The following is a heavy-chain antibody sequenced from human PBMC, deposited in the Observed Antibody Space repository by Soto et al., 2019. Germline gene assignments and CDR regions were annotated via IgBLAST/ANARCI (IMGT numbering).Heavy chain of an antibody. CDR2: IVVGSGDT. CDR1: GFTFTSSA. D-gene: IGHD3-3*01. CDR3: AADRDYDFWSGLIRDPPWNLDY. J-gene: IGHJ4*02. Sequence: ASVKVSCKASGFTFTSSAVQWVRQARGQSLEWIGWIVVGSGDTNYPQKFQERVTITRDMSTSTAYMELSSLRSEDTAVYYCAADRDYDFWSGLIRDPPWNLDYWGQGTLVTVSS. V-gene: IGHV1-58*01.